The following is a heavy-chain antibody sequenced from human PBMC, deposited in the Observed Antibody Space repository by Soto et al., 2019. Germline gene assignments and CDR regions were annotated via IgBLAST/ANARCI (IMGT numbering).Heavy chain of an antibody. CDR2: IKQDGSEK. D-gene: IGHD2-21*01. V-gene: IGHV3-7*01. Sequence: GGSLRLFCAASGFTFSSYWMSWVRQAPGKGLEWVANIKQDGSEKYYADSVKGRFTISRDNAKNSLYLQMNSLRDEDTAVYYCAKGTWKYDGYTYSSGGFAIWGQGTLVTVSS. CDR3: AKGTWKYDGYTYSSGGFAI. CDR1: GFTFSSYW. J-gene: IGHJ3*02.